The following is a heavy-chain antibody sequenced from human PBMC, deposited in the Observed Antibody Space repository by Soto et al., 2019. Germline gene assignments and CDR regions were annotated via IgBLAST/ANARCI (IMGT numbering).Heavy chain of an antibody. CDR3: ARGPYCSSTSCHGGAPDY. CDR1: GGTFSSYA. D-gene: IGHD2-2*01. V-gene: IGHV1-69*01. J-gene: IGHJ4*02. CDR2: IIPIFGTA. Sequence: QVQLVQSGAEVKKPGSSVKVSCKASGGTFSSYAISWVRQAPGQGLEWMGGIIPIFGTANYAQKFQGRVTITADESTSTAYMELSSLRSEDTAVYYCARGPYCSSTSCHGGAPDYWGQGTLVTVSS.